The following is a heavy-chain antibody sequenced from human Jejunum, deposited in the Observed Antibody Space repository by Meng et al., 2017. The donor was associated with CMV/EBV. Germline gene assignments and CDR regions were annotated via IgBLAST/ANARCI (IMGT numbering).Heavy chain of an antibody. CDR2: FYISGRST. Sequence: SEFTFTDYAMNWGRQAPGKGLEWISVFYISGRSTYYADSVKGRFTISRDNSKNMVYLQMNSLRVEDTAVYYCAKDRGGSDDAYDVWGQGATVTVSS. CDR3: AKDRGGSDDAYDV. V-gene: IGHV3-23*03. J-gene: IGHJ3*01. CDR1: EFTFTDYA. D-gene: IGHD3-16*01.